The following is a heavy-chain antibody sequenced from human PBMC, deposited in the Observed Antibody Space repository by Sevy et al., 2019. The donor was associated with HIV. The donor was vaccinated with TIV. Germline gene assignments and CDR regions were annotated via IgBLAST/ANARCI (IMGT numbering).Heavy chain of an antibody. CDR2: ISSSSSTI. CDR1: GFAFSSYS. J-gene: IGHJ4*02. V-gene: IGHV3-48*01. CDR3: ARLSGYSSSWSYFDY. Sequence: GGSLRLSCAASGFAFSSYSMNWVRQAPGKGLEWVSYISSSSSTIYYTESVKGRFTISRDSAKNSLYLQMNSLRAEDTAVYYCARLSGYSSSWSYFDYWGQGTLVTVSS. D-gene: IGHD6-13*01.